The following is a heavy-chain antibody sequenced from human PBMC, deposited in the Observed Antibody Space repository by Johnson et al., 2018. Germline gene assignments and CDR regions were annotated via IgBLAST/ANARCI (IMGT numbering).Heavy chain of an antibody. CDR2: IYSGGAT. V-gene: IGHV3-66*02. J-gene: IGHJ4*02. D-gene: IGHD3-22*01. CDR3: AYADSGYYYRFDY. CDR1: GFTFSSYS. Sequence: QLVQSGGGLVKPGGSLRLSCSASGFTFSSYSMNWVRQAPGKGLEWVSVIYSGGATHYGESGKGRFDISRDNSKNTLYLQMNSLRAEDTAVYYCAYADSGYYYRFDYWGQGTLVTVSS.